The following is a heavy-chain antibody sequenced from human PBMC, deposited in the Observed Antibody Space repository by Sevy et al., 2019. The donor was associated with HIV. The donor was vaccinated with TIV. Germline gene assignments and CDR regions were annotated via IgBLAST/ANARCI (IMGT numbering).Heavy chain of an antibody. CDR1: GFTFSSYW. J-gene: IGHJ4*02. D-gene: IGHD3-10*01. Sequence: GGSLRLSCAASGFTFSSYWMHWVRQAPGKGLVWVSRINSDGSSTSYADSVKGRFTISRDNAKNTLYLQMNSLRAEDTAVYYCASSKGDYYYGSGSPHADYWGQGTLVTVSS. CDR2: INSDGSST. CDR3: ASSKGDYYYGSGSPHADY. V-gene: IGHV3-74*01.